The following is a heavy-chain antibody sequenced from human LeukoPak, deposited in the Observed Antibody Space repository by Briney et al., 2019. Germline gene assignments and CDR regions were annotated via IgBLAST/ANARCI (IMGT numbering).Heavy chain of an antibody. Sequence: GGSLRLSCAASGFTFSSYSMNWVRQAPGKGLEWVSSISSSSSYIYYADSVKGRFTISRDNAKNSLYLQMNSLRADDTAVYYCARMNTAMVNGLNYYYYMDVWGKGTTVTISS. CDR2: ISSSSSYI. CDR1: GFTFSSYS. V-gene: IGHV3-21*01. D-gene: IGHD5-18*01. CDR3: ARMNTAMVNGLNYYYYMDV. J-gene: IGHJ6*03.